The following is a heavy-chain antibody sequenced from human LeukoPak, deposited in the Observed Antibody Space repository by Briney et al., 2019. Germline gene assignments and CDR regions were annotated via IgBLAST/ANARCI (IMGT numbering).Heavy chain of an antibody. Sequence: ASVKVSCKASGGIFSSYAISRVRQAPGQGVEGMGGIIPIFGTANYAQKFQGRVTITADDSTSTAYMELSSQRSEDTAVYYCARQPMPRSTFDYWGQGTLVTVSS. V-gene: IGHV1-69*13. J-gene: IGHJ4*02. CDR3: ARQPMPRSTFDY. D-gene: IGHD1-1*01. CDR1: GGIFSSYA. CDR2: IIPIFGTA.